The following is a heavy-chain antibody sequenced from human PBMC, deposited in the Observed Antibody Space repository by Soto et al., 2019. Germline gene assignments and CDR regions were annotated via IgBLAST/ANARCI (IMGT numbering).Heavy chain of an antibody. V-gene: IGHV4-34*01. CDR2: INHSGST. D-gene: IGHD3-3*01. CDR3: VRALGSRFMEWPRFDP. J-gene: IGHJ5*02. CDR1: GGSFSGYY. Sequence: SETLSLTCAVYGGSFSGYYWSWIRQPPGKGLEWIGEINHSGSTNYNPSLKSRVTISVDTSKNQFSLKLSSVTAADTAVYYCVRALGSRFMEWPRFDPWGREGWSPSPQ.